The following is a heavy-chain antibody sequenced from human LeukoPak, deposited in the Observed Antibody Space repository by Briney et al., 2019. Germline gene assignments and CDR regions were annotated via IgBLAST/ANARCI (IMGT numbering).Heavy chain of an antibody. CDR1: GFTFSSYG. CDR2: IKQDGSEK. J-gene: IGHJ5*02. D-gene: IGHD1-1*01. Sequence: PGRSLRLSCAASGFTFSSYGMHWVRQAPDKGLEWVANIKQDGSEKYYVDSVKGRFTISRDNAKNSLYLQMNSLRAEDTAVYYCASLQLTDWFDPWGQGTLVTVSS. V-gene: IGHV3-7*01. CDR3: ASLQLTDWFDP.